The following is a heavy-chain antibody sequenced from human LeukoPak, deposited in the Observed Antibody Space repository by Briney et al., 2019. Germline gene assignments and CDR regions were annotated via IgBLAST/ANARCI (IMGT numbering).Heavy chain of an antibody. V-gene: IGHV4-34*01. J-gene: IGHJ4*02. D-gene: IGHD6-13*01. CDR1: GGSFSGYY. Sequence: SETLSLTCAVYGGSFSGYYWSWIRQPPGKGLEWIGEINHSGSTNYNPSLKSRVTISVDTSKNQFSLKLSSVTAADTAVYYCARKPRYSSSRYLVSPGTVRRESESFDYWGQGTLVTVSS. CDR3: ARKPRYSSSRYLVSPGTVRRESESFDY. CDR2: INHSGST.